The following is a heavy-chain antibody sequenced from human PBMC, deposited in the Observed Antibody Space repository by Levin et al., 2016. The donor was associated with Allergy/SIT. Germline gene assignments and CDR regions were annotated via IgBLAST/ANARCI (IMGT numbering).Heavy chain of an antibody. CDR1: GYTFTSST. Sequence: ASVKVSCKASGYTFTSSTMHWVRQAPGQRLEWMGWIDAGNGNTKYSQKFQGRVTITRDTSASTAYMELSSLRSEDTAVYYCARDKGEQWPRNDYWGQGTLVTVSS. J-gene: IGHJ4*02. V-gene: IGHV1-3*01. CDR3: ARDKGEQWPRNDY. CDR2: IDAGNGNT. D-gene: IGHD6-19*01.